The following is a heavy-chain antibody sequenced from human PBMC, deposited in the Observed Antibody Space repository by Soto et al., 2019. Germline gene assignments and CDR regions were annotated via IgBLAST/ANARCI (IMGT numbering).Heavy chain of an antibody. J-gene: IGHJ6*03. D-gene: IGHD6-13*01. Sequence: ASVKVSCKASGYTFTSYYMHWVRQAPGQGHEWMGIINPSGGSTSYAQKFQGRVTMTRDTSTSTVYMELSSLRSEDTAVYYCASHRGIAAAGTPYYYYYMDVWGKGTTVTVSS. CDR2: INPSGGST. CDR3: ASHRGIAAAGTPYYYYYMDV. V-gene: IGHV1-46*03. CDR1: GYTFTSYY.